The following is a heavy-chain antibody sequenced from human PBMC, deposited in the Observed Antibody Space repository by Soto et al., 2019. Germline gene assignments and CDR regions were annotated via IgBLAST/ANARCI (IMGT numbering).Heavy chain of an antibody. Sequence: GGSLRLSCAASGFSFSGYAMNWVRQAQGKGLEWISGINGGGGTTYYAHSVKGRFTISRDDSKNILYLQMNSPRAEDTAIYYCAKDRHPDGIWTFDYWGRGTLVTVSS. V-gene: IGHV3-23*01. J-gene: IGHJ4*02. CDR1: GFSFSGYA. CDR3: AKDRHPDGIWTFDY. CDR2: INGGGGTT. D-gene: IGHD3-9*01.